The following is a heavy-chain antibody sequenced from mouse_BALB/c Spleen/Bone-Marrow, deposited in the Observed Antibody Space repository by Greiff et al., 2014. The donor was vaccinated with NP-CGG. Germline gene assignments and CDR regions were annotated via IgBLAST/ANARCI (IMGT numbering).Heavy chain of an antibody. Sequence: SGAELVRPGVSVKISCKGSGYTFTDYAMHWVKQSHAKSLEWIGVISTYYGDASYNQKFKGKATMTVDKSSSTAYMELARLTSEDSAIYYCARSGGYDYFDYWGQGTTLTVSS. CDR2: ISTYYGDA. D-gene: IGHD2-2*01. CDR1: GYTFTDYA. CDR3: ARSGGYDYFDY. J-gene: IGHJ2*01. V-gene: IGHV1S137*01.